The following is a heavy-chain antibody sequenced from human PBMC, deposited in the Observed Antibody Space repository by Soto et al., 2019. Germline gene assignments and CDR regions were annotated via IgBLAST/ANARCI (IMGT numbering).Heavy chain of an antibody. Sequence: QAQLVQSGPEVKKPGASVTVSCKASGYPFTEYYVSWLRQAPGQGPEWMGWINPKNGSTDSIQKVQGRVTLTVDTSRSTAFMHLTGLRPDDTAVYYCARDQGLERGRLAYWGQGTLLSVSS. CDR3: ARDQGLERGRLAY. V-gene: IGHV1-18*01. CDR2: INPKNGST. J-gene: IGHJ4*02. D-gene: IGHD1-26*01. CDR1: GYPFTEYY.